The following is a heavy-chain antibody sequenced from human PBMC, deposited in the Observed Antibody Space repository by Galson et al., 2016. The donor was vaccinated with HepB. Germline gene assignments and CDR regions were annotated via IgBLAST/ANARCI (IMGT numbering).Heavy chain of an antibody. V-gene: IGHV1-69*13. D-gene: IGHD5-18*01. J-gene: IGHJ6*02. CDR3: ARDIPDTAMVNYYYYGMDV. CDR1: GGTFSTYG. CDR2: IIPIFGAA. Sequence: SVKVSCKASGGTFSTYGLSWVRQAPGQGLEWMGGIIPIFGAAHHAQKFQGRVTINADASTNTVYMELNRLRSEDTAIYYCARDIPDTAMVNYYYYGMDVWGLGTTVTVSS.